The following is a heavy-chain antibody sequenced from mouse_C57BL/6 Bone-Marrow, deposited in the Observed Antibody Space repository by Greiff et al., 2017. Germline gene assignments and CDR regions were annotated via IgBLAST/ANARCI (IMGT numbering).Heavy chain of an antibody. V-gene: IGHV14-3*01. J-gene: IGHJ1*03. CDR1: GFNIKNTY. CDR3: ASAHRDV. Sequence: VQLQQSVAELVRPGASVKLSCTASGFNIKNTYMPWVKQRPEQGLEWIGRIDPANGNTKYAPKFQGKATITADTSSNTAYLQLSSLTSEDTAIYYCASAHRDVWGTGTTVTVSS. CDR2: IDPANGNT.